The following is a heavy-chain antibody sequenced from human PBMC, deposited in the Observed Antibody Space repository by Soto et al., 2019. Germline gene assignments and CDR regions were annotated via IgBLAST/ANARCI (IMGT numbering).Heavy chain of an antibody. CDR1: GFTVSNFY. CDR2: IDSGGNT. J-gene: IGHJ4*02. Sequence: EVHLVESGGALVQPGGSLRLSCAASGFTVSNFYMSWVRQAPGKGLEWVSVIDSGGNTNYADSVRARFTISRDNSKNTVYLPMNILRVEDTAVYYCARDGSARPEEYWGQGTLVTVSS. CDR3: ARDGSARPEEY. D-gene: IGHD3-10*01. V-gene: IGHV3-66*01.